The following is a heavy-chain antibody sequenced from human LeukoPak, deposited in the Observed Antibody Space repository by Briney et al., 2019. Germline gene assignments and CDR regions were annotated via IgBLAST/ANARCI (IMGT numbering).Heavy chain of an antibody. J-gene: IGHJ3*02. Sequence: GGSLRLSCAASGFTFSGYAMSWVRQAPGKGLEWVSAISGSGGSTYYADSVKGRFTISRDNSKNTLYLQMNSLRAEDTAVYCCAKDLRNWNLPDAFDIWGQGTMVTVSS. CDR2: ISGSGGST. D-gene: IGHD1-1*01. CDR1: GFTFSGYA. CDR3: AKDLRNWNLPDAFDI. V-gene: IGHV3-23*01.